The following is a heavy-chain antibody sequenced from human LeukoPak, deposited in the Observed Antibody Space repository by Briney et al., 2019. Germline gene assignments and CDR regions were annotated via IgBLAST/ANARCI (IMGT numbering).Heavy chain of an antibody. CDR3: AKDRGSYGSMDV. D-gene: IGHD5-18*01. CDR1: GFTFSSYG. Sequence: PGGSLRLSCAASGFTFSSYGMHWVRQAPGKGLEWEAFIRYDGSNKYYADSVKGRFTISRDNSKNTLYLQMNSLRAEDTAVYYCAKDRGSYGSMDVWGKGTTVTVSS. V-gene: IGHV3-30*02. J-gene: IGHJ6*03. CDR2: IRYDGSNK.